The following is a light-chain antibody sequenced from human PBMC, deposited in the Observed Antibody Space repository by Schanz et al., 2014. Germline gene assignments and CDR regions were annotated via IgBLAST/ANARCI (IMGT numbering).Light chain of an antibody. Sequence: QSVLVQPPSLSGTPGQRVTISCSGSSSNIGSNPVNWYQQLPRAAPTLLIYTSDQRPSGVPDRFSGSKSGTSASLAISGLQSDDEADYYCAAWDGSLIGYVFGTGTKLTVL. V-gene: IGLV1-44*01. J-gene: IGLJ1*01. CDR3: AAWDGSLIGYV. CDR2: TSD. CDR1: SSNIGSNP.